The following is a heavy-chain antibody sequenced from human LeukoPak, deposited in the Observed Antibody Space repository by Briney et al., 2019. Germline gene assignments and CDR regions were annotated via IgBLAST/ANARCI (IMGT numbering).Heavy chain of an antibody. V-gene: IGHV3-23*01. D-gene: IGHD3-22*01. CDR2: IRGSGGST. J-gene: IGHJ3*02. Sequence: GGTLRLYCAASGLTFSNYAMTRVRQAPGKGLEWNSAIRGSGGSTYYADSVKGRLTISRDNSKNTLDLQMSGLRAEDTAVYYCAKVGYYDTSGINAFDIWGQGTLVTVSS. CDR3: AKVGYYDTSGINAFDI. CDR1: GLTFSNYA.